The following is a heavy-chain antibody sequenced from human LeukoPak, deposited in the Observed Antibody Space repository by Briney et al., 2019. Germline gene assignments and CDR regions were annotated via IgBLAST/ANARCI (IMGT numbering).Heavy chain of an antibody. Sequence: GGSLRLTCAPSGFTSSSYSMNWVRQAPGKGLEWVSSISSSSSYIYYADSVKGRFTISRDNAKNSLYLQMNSLRAEDTAVYYCARAAMVRAVIMRPFDYWGPGTLVTVSS. CDR1: GFTSSSYS. J-gene: IGHJ4*02. D-gene: IGHD3-10*01. V-gene: IGHV3-21*01. CDR2: ISSSSSYI. CDR3: ARAAMVRAVIMRPFDY.